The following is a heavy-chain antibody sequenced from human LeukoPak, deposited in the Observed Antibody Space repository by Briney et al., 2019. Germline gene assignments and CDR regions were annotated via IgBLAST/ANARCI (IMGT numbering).Heavy chain of an antibody. CDR1: GFTFDDYA. CDR3: AKDIWDRSPQGRPHAFDI. CDR2: ISWNSGSI. D-gene: IGHD3-16*01. Sequence: PGGSLRLSCAASGFTFDDYAMHWVRQAPGKGLEWVSGISWNSGSIGYADSVKGRFTISRDNAKNSLYLQMNSLRAEDMALYYCAKDIWDRSPQGRPHAFDIWGQGTMVTVSS. V-gene: IGHV3-9*03. J-gene: IGHJ3*02.